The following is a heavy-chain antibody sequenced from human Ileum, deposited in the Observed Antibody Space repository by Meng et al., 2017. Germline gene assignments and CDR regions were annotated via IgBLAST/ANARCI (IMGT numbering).Heavy chain of an antibody. V-gene: IGHV1-69*06. CDR3: ARVAITMIIEVTRGYYYGFDV. CDR2: IIPVFGTA. D-gene: IGHD3-22*01. CDR1: GGTFRSYA. Sequence: SVKVSCKASGGTFRSYAFSWVRQAPGQGLEWMGGIIPVFGTANYAQKFQGRVTITADKSTSTAYMELSSLRSEDTAVYFCARVAITMIIEVTRGYYYGFDVWGQGTMVTVSS. J-gene: IGHJ6*02.